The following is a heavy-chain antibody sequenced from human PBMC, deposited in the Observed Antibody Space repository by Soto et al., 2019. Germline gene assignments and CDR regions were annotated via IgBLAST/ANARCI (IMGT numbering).Heavy chain of an antibody. J-gene: IGHJ4*02. CDR1: GGSISSYY. Sequence: QVQLQESGPGLVKPSETLSLTCTVSGGSISSYYWSWIRQPPGKGLEWIGYIYYTGSTSYNPSLKSRVTISVDTSKNQFSLKLSSVTAAETAMYDCAREGYCTSTACYYYFHSWGQGTRVTVSS. D-gene: IGHD2-2*01. V-gene: IGHV4-59*01. CDR3: AREGYCTSTACYYYFHS. CDR2: IYYTGST.